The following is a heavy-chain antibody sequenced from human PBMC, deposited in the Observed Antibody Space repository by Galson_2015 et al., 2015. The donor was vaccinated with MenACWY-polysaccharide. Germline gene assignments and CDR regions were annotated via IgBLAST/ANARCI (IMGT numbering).Heavy chain of an antibody. D-gene: IGHD3-16*02. CDR3: AREGPEDRRHGRDPFDI. Sequence: SLRLSCAASGFTFSDYDMNWVRQAPGKGLEWVSYISSSGSAIYYADSVKGRFTISRDNAKNSLYLQMNSLRAEDTAVYYCAREGPEDRRHGRDPFDIWGQGTMVTVSS. CDR1: GFTFSDYD. CDR2: ISSSGSAI. J-gene: IGHJ3*02. V-gene: IGHV3-48*03.